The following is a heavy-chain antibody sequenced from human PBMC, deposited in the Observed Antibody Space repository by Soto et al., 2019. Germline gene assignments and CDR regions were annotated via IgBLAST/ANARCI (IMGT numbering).Heavy chain of an antibody. CDR1: GFTVSSNY. Sequence: EVQLVESGGGLVQPGGSLRLSCAASGFTVSSNYMSWVRQAPGKGLEWVSVIYSGGGTYYADSVKGRFTISRDNSKNTLYLQMYSLRAEDTAVYYCARDFVHGDYPEYFQHWGQGTLVTVSS. D-gene: IGHD4-17*01. CDR3: ARDFVHGDYPEYFQH. CDR2: IYSGGGT. J-gene: IGHJ1*01. V-gene: IGHV3-66*01.